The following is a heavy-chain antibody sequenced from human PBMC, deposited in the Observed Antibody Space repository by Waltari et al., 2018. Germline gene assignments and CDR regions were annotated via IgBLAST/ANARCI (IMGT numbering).Heavy chain of an antibody. CDR3: AKVAEAGRGPFDI. CDR1: GFTFSSSA. J-gene: IGHJ3*02. Sequence: EVQLVESGGGLVQPGGSLRFPCAASGFTFSSSAMSWVRQAPGKGLEWVSRISGSGGSTYYADSVKGRFTISRDNSKNTLYLQMNSLRAEDTAVYYCAKVAEAGRGPFDIWGQGTMVTVSS. CDR2: ISGSGGST. D-gene: IGHD6-13*01. V-gene: IGHV3-23*04.